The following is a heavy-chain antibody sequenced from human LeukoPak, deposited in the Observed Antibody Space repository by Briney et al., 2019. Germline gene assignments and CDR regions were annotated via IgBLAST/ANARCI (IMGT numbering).Heavy chain of an antibody. CDR2: MSYGGDI. CDR1: RFAFSTYG. CDR3: ARDWGSSGWYNWFDP. Sequence: GSLRLSCIASRFAFSTYGMHWVRQAPGKGLEWVAIMSYGGDIQYTDSVKGRFTISRDSSKNTLYLQMNSLRAEDTAIYYCARDWGSSGWYNWFDPWGQGTLVTVSS. D-gene: IGHD6-19*01. V-gene: IGHV3-30*03. J-gene: IGHJ5*02.